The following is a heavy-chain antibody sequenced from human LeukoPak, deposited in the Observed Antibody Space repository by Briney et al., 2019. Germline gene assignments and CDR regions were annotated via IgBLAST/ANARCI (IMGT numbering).Heavy chain of an antibody. Sequence: GGSLRLSCAASGFTFSSSWMHWVRQAPGKGLVWVSRINSDGSSTNYADSVKGRFTISRDNAKNTLYLQMDSLRAEDTAVYYCARQKGSIGDWDYWGQGTLVTVSS. CDR3: ARQKGSIGDWDY. J-gene: IGHJ4*02. CDR2: INSDGSST. CDR1: GFTFSSSW. D-gene: IGHD2-21*02. V-gene: IGHV3-74*01.